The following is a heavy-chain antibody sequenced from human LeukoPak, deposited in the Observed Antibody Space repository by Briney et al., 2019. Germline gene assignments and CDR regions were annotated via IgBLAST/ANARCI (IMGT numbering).Heavy chain of an antibody. CDR2: ISSSSSYI. V-gene: IGHV3-21*04. CDR3: AKGSYYDSSGSFYFDY. CDR1: GFTFSSYA. D-gene: IGHD3-22*01. Sequence: PGGSLRLSCAASGFTFSSYAMSWVRQAPGKGLEWVSSISSSSSYIYYSDSLKGRFTISRDNAKNSLYLQMNSLRAEDTAVYYCAKGSYYDSSGSFYFDYWGQGTLVTVSS. J-gene: IGHJ4*02.